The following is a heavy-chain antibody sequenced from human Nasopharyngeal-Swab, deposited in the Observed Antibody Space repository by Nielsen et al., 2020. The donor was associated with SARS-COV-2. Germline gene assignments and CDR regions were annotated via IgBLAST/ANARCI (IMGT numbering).Heavy chain of an antibody. D-gene: IGHD3-22*01. CDR3: ARDYYDNYDSDY. Sequence: ASVKVSCKASGYTFTSYGISWVRQAPGQGLEWMGWISAYNGKTDYAQKVRGRVTMTTDRTTSTAYMELRSLRSDDTAVYYCARDYYDNYDSDYWGQGTLVTVSS. CDR2: ISAYNGKT. V-gene: IGHV1-18*04. CDR1: GYTFTSYG. J-gene: IGHJ4*02.